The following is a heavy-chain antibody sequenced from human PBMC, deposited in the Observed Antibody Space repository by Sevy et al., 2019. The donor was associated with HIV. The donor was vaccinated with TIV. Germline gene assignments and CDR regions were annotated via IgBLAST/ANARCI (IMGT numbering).Heavy chain of an antibody. CDR2: FDPEDGET. V-gene: IGHV1-24*01. Sequence: ASVKVSCKVSGSTLTALSMHWVRRAPGKGLEWMGRFDPEDGETIYAQKFQGRVIMTEDTSTDTAYVDLSNLRSEDTAVYYCASAREYYSDNSGYLDYWGQGTLVTVSS. CDR3: ASAREYYSDNSGYLDY. D-gene: IGHD3-22*01. J-gene: IGHJ4*02. CDR1: GSTLTALS.